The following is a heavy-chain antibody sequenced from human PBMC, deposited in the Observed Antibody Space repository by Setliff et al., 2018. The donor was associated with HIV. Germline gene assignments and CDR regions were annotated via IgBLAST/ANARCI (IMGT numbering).Heavy chain of an antibody. Sequence: SETLSLTCTVSGGSISSGAYYWSWIRQPAGKGLEWIGRFYTSGGTKYNPSLKSRITISVDTSKKQFSLRLSSVTAADTAVYYCARDRPYSGYPDWGQGTQVTVSS. CDR1: GGSISSGAYY. V-gene: IGHV4-61*02. D-gene: IGHD5-12*01. J-gene: IGHJ4*02. CDR3: ARDRPYSGYPD. CDR2: FYTSGGT.